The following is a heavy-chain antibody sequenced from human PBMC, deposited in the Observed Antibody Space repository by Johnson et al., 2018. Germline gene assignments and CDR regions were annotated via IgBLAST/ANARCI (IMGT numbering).Heavy chain of an antibody. CDR3: AREYFDWCKGPFQH. Sequence: QVQLVQSGGGVVQPGRSLTLSCAASGFTFSTYTMHWVRRAPGKGLEWVAVISDAGSNRFLAASGKGRFTISRNNSKNTLYLQMSSLRAVDKAMYYCAREYFDWCKGPFQHWGEGTLVTVSS. D-gene: IGHD3-9*01. V-gene: IGHV3-30-3*01. J-gene: IGHJ1*01. CDR1: GFTFSTYT. CDR2: ISDAGSNR.